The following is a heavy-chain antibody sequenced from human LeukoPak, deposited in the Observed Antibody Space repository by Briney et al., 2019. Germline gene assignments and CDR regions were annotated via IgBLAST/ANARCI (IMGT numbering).Heavy chain of an antibody. CDR2: ITPIFGTA. V-gene: IGHV1-69*13. D-gene: IGHD3-3*01. CDR1: GGTFSRFT. Sequence: SVKVSCKASGGTFSRFTTSWVRQAPGQGFEWMGGITPIFGTANFAQKFQGRVSITADESTSTAFMELSSLRSDDTAVYYCARDWSGLEWLSKYPERFDYWGQGTLVTVSS. CDR3: ARDWSGLEWLSKYPERFDY. J-gene: IGHJ4*02.